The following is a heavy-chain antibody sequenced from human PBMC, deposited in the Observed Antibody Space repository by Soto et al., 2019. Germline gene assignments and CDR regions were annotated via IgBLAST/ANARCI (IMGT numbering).Heavy chain of an antibody. CDR2: IYHSGST. CDR3: ARDPDVAAGAFDY. CDR1: GGSISSSNW. D-gene: IGHD6-13*01. J-gene: IGHJ4*02. Sequence: SETLSLTCAVSGGSISSSNWWCWVRQPPGKGLEWIGEIYHSGSTNYNPSLKSRVTISVDKSKNQFSLKLSSVTAADTAVYYCARDPDVAAGAFDYWGQGTLVTVSS. V-gene: IGHV4-4*02.